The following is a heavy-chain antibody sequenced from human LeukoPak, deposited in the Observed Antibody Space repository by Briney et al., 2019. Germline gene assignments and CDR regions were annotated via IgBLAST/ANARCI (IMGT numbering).Heavy chain of an antibody. CDR1: GGTFSSYA. V-gene: IGHV1-69*04. CDR3: ARSSPAATVTIDY. CDR2: IIPILGIA. D-gene: IGHD4-17*01. Sequence: ASVKVTCKASGGTFSSYAISWVRQAPGQGLEWMGRIIPILGIANYAQKFQGRVTITADKSTSTAYMELSSLRSEDTAVYYCARSSPAATVTIDYWGQGTLVTVSS. J-gene: IGHJ4*02.